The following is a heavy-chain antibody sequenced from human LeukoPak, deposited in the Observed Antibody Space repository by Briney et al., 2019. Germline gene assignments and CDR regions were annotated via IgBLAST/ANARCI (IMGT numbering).Heavy chain of an antibody. D-gene: IGHD4-17*01. CDR1: GYRFTTYW. V-gene: IGHV5-51*01. Sequence: GESLKISCKGSGYRFTTYWIGWVRQMLGKGLEWMGIIYPGDSDTRYSPSFQGQVTISADKSISTAYLQWSSLKASDTAMYYCARLPDYGDYEYYFDYWGQGTLVTVSS. J-gene: IGHJ4*02. CDR3: ARLPDYGDYEYYFDY. CDR2: IYPGDSDT.